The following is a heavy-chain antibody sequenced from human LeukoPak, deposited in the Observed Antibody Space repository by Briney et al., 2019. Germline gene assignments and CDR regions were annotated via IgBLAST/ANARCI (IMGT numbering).Heavy chain of an antibody. CDR1: GFTFSSYA. CDR2: ISGSGGST. D-gene: IGHD4-17*01. Sequence: GGSLRLSCAASGFTFSSYAMSWVRQAPGKGLDWVSAISGSGGSTYYADSVKGRFTISRDNSENTLYLQMNSLRAEDTAVYYCAKSMTTVTTGFQHWGQGTLVTVSS. CDR3: AKSMTTVTTGFQH. J-gene: IGHJ1*01. V-gene: IGHV3-23*01.